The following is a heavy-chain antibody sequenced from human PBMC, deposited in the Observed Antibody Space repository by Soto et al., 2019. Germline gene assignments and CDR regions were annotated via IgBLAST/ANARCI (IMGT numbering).Heavy chain of an antibody. V-gene: IGHV3-23*01. Sequence: EVQLLESGGGLVQPGGSLRLSCAASGFTFSSYAMSWVRQAPGKGLEWVSAISGSGGSTYYADSVKGRFTISRDNSKNTLYLQMNSLRAEDTAVYYCAKDRDDILTCYAPGYYYGMDVWGQGTTVTVSS. CDR1: GFTFSSYA. CDR2: ISGSGGST. CDR3: AKDRDDILTCYAPGYYYGMDV. D-gene: IGHD3-9*01. J-gene: IGHJ6*02.